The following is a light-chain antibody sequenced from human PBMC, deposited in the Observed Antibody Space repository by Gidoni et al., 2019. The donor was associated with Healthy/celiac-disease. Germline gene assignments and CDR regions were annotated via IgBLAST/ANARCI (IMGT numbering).Light chain of an antibody. J-gene: IGLJ1*01. V-gene: IGLV3-21*04. CDR3: QVWDSSSDHPRV. CDR1: NIGSKS. Sequence: SYVLTQPPSVSVAPGKPARITVGGNNIGSKSVHWYQQKPGQAPVLGIYYDSDRPSGIPERFSGSNSGNTATLTISRVEAGDEADYYCQVWDSSSDHPRVFGTGTKVTVL. CDR2: YDS.